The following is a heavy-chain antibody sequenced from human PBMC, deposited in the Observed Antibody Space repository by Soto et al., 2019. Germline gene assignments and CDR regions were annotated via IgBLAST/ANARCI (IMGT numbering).Heavy chain of an antibody. V-gene: IGHV1-18*01. CDR1: GYTFTSYG. Sequence: GASVKVSCKSSGYTFTSYGISCVRQAPGQGLEWMGWISAYNGNTNYAQKLQGRVTMTTDTSTSTAYMELRSLRSDDTAVYYCAKRTPYCSSTSCYLLDYWGQGTLVTVSS. CDR3: AKRTPYCSSTSCYLLDY. D-gene: IGHD2-2*01. CDR2: ISAYNGNT. J-gene: IGHJ4*02.